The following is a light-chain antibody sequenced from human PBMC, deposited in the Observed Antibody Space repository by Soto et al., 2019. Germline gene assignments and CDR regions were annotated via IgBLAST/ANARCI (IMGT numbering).Light chain of an antibody. CDR2: GAS. V-gene: IGKV3-20*01. Sequence: ELALTPSPGTLSLSPGERATLSCRASQTVSSSYLAWYQQKPGQAPRLLIDGASSRATGIPDRFSGSGSGTDFTLTISRLEPEDFAVYYCQQYGSSVTFGQGTKVDIK. CDR1: QTVSSSY. J-gene: IGKJ1*01. CDR3: QQYGSSVT.